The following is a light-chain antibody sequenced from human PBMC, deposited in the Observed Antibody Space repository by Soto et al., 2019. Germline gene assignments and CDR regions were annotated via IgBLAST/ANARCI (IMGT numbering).Light chain of an antibody. CDR1: SSNIGADNY. V-gene: IGLV1-40*01. CDR3: QSYDSSLRAYV. Sequence: VLTQPPSVSGAPGQRVTISCTGSSSNIGADNYVHWYQQHPGKAPKFLIYGNSNRPSGVPDRFSGSKSGASASLAITGLQAEDEADYYCQSYDSSLRAYVFGTGTKLTVL. J-gene: IGLJ1*01. CDR2: GNS.